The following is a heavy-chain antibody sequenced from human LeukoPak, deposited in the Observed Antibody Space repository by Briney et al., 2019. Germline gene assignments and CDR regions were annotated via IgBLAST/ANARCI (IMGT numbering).Heavy chain of an antibody. Sequence: ASVKVSSKDPGYTLTNNPISWVRQAPGQGREWMGWISAYNDKTNYAQKFQGRVTMTTDISTSTAYMELRSLRSDDTAVYYCARDVGEGYCSGGSCSDYWGQGTLVTVSS. V-gene: IGHV1-18*01. CDR3: ARDVGEGYCSGGSCSDY. J-gene: IGHJ4*02. D-gene: IGHD2-15*01. CDR1: GYTLTNNP. CDR2: ISAYNDKT.